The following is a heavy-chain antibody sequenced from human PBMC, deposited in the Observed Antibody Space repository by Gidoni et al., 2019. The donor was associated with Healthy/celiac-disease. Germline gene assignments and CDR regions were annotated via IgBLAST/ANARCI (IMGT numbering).Heavy chain of an antibody. Sequence: QVQLQESGPGLVKPSQTLSLTCSVSGASISSGGYYWSWIRQHPGKGLEWIGYIYYSGNTYYNPSLKSRVTISVDTSENQFSLRLSSVTAADTAVYYCARYSSGWYPAYWGRGTLVTVSS. J-gene: IGHJ4*02. D-gene: IGHD6-19*01. CDR1: GASISSGGYY. CDR3: ARYSSGWYPAY. CDR2: IYYSGNT. V-gene: IGHV4-31*03.